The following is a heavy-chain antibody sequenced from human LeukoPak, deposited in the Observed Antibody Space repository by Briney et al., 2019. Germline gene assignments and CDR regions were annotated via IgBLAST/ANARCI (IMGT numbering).Heavy chain of an antibody. CDR2: IYYSGST. Sequence: RTSETLSLTCTVSGGSISSSSYYWGWIRQPPGKGLEWIGSIYYSGSTYYNPSLKSRVTISVDTSKNQFSLKLSSVTAADTAVYYCARDASFYGSGSSPVWGQGTLVTVSS. D-gene: IGHD3-10*01. CDR1: GGSISSSSYY. V-gene: IGHV4-39*07. CDR3: ARDASFYGSGSSPV. J-gene: IGHJ4*02.